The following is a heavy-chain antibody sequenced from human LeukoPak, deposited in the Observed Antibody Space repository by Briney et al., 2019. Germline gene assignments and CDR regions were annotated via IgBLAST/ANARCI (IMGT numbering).Heavy chain of an antibody. CDR1: GYSFTSYW. V-gene: IGHV5-51*01. J-gene: IGHJ4*02. Sequence: GESLKISCKGSGYSFTSYWIGWVRQMPGKGLEWMGIIYPGDSDTRYSPSFQGQVTISADKSVSTAYLQWSSLKASDTAMYYCARHEDPTLYYFDYWGQGTLVTVSS. CDR2: IYPGDSDT. CDR3: ARHEDPTLYYFDY.